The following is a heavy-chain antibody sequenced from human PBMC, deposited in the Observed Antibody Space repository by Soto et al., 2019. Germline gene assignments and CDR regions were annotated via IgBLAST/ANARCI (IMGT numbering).Heavy chain of an antibody. Sequence: GGSLRLSCAASGFSFSSHSMNWVRQAPGKGLEWVSYISSWSETIYYADSVKGRFTISRDNAKNSLYLQMHGLTDEDTAIYFCARAERFPRSWFDSWCQGTQVTVSS. CDR1: GFSFSSHS. CDR2: ISSWSETI. CDR3: ARAERFPRSWFDS. J-gene: IGHJ5*01. V-gene: IGHV3-48*02.